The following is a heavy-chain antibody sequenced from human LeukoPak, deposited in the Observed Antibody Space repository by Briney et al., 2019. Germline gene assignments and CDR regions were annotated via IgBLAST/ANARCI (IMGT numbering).Heavy chain of an antibody. D-gene: IGHD6-13*01. CDR2: ISGSGGST. Sequence: GGSLRLSCSASGFTFSSYPMFWVRQAPGKGLEYVSLISGSGGSTYYADSVKGRFTISRDNSKNTLYLQLSSLRAEDTAVYYCARDPSASGAGGYWGQGTLVTVSS. J-gene: IGHJ4*02. CDR3: ARDPSASGAGGY. CDR1: GFTFSSYP. V-gene: IGHV3-64D*06.